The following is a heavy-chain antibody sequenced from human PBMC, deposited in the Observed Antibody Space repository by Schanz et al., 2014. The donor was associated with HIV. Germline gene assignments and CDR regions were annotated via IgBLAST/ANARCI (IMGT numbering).Heavy chain of an antibody. J-gene: IGHJ4*02. CDR3: AKPEYDSRGNSQSHFDY. CDR1: GFNFNNYA. D-gene: IGHD3-22*01. CDR2: ISESGGRT. Sequence: EVQLLESGGGLEQPGGSLRLSCAASGFNFNNYAMTWVRQAPGKGPEWVPSISESGGRTYYADSVNGRFTISRDNSKNTLYLQMTTLRIDDTAVYYCAKPEYDSRGNSQSHFDYWGQGTLVTVSP. V-gene: IGHV3-23*01.